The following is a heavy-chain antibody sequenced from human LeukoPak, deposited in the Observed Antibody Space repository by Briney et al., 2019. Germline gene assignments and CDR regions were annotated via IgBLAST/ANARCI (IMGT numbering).Heavy chain of an antibody. CDR2: INPSGGST. V-gene: IGHV1-46*01. J-gene: IGHJ3*02. D-gene: IGHD6-13*01. CDR3: ARVGRNRSSRKLFDAFGI. Sequence: GASVKVSCKASGYTFTSYYMHWVRQAPGQGLEWMGIINPSGGSTSYAQKFQGRVTMTRDMSTSTVYMELSSLRSEDTAVYYCARVGRNRSSRKLFDAFGIWGQGTMVTVSS. CDR1: GYTFTSYY.